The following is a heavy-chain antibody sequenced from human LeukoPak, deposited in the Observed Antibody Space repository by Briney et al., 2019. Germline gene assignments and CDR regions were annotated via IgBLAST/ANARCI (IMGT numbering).Heavy chain of an antibody. CDR1: GGTFSSYA. D-gene: IGHD3-22*01. J-gene: IGHJ4*02. CDR3: ARAVDSSGYYYVPFDY. Sequence: SVKVSCKASGGTFSSYAISLVRQAPGQGLEWMGGIIPIFGTANYAQKFQGRVTITTDESTSTAYMELSSLRSEDTAVYYCARAVDSSGYYYVPFDYWGQGTLVTVSS. V-gene: IGHV1-69*05. CDR2: IIPIFGTA.